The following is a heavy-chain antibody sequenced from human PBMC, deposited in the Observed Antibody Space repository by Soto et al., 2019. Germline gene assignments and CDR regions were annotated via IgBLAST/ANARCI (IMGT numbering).Heavy chain of an antibody. D-gene: IGHD1-1*01. CDR2: IWYDGTNK. J-gene: IGHJ6*03. CDR3: AREIFDNSGYYYYMDL. V-gene: IGHV3-33*01. Sequence: QVQLVESGGGVVQPGGSLTLSCAASGFIFDSHGMHWIRQAPGKGLEWVAVIWYDGTNKYYGDSVKGRFTVSRDNSRNTLDLQMNSLRVDHTGVYYCAREIFDNSGYYYYMDLWGKGTTVTVSS. CDR1: GFIFDSHG.